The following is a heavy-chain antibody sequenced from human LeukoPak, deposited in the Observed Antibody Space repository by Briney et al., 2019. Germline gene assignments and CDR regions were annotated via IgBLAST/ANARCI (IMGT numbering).Heavy chain of an antibody. J-gene: IGHJ4*02. CDR3: ARVYSSSWRPFDY. D-gene: IGHD6-13*01. V-gene: IGHV3-21*01. CDR1: GFTFSGYS. Sequence: PGGSLRLSCAASGFTFSGYSMNWVRQAPGKGLEWVSSISSSSSYIYYADSVKGRFTISRDNAKNSLYLQMNSLRAEDTAVYYCARVYSSSWRPFDYWGQGTLVTVSS. CDR2: ISSSSSYI.